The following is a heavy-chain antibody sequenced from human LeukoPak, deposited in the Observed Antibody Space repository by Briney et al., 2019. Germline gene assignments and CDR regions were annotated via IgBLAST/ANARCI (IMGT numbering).Heavy chain of an antibody. Sequence: GGSLRLSCAASGFTFSSYWMSWVRQAPGKGLEWVAYIKQDGSEKYYVDSVKGRFTISRDNAKNSLYLQMNSLRAEDTAVYYCASMLGYCSGGSCYPPRDYWGQGTLVTVSS. CDR3: ASMLGYCSGGSCYPPRDY. CDR2: IKQDGSEK. CDR1: GFTFSSYW. J-gene: IGHJ4*02. V-gene: IGHV3-7*01. D-gene: IGHD2-15*01.